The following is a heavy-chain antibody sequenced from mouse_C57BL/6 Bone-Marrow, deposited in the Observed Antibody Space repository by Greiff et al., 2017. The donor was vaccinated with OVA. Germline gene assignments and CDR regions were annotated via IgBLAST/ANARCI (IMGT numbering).Heavy chain of an antibody. CDR3: ARIPLPGYFDV. Sequence: QVQLQQPGAELVRPGSSVKLSCKASGYTFTSYWMDWVKQRPGQGLEWIGNIYPSDSETHYNQNFKDKATLTVDKSSSTAYMQLSSLTSEDSAVYYCARIPLPGYFDVWGTGTTVTVSS. CDR1: GYTFTSYW. CDR2: IYPSDSET. V-gene: IGHV1-61*01. D-gene: IGHD2-10*01. J-gene: IGHJ1*03.